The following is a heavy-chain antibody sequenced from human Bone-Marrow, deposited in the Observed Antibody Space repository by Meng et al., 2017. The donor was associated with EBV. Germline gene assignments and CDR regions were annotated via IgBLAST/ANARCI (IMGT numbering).Heavy chain of an antibody. D-gene: IGHD6-13*01. CDR1: GGSSSGKSW. CDR2: IYHIGST. J-gene: IGHJ5*02. Sequence: QGPGPEEGPGRGKPSGNLLPTGAFSGGSSSGKSWWIWVGQPPWKGLECSEEIYHIGSTNYNPSLKSRVTISVDESKKQFSLEVKSVTAADTAVYYCARAGISPAGTWGSWLDPWGQGTLVTVSS. V-gene: IGHV4-4*02. CDR3: ARAGISPAGTWGSWLDP.